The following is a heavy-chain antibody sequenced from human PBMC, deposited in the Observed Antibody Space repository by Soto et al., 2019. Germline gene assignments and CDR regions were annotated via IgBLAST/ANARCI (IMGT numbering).Heavy chain of an antibody. D-gene: IGHD3-3*01. CDR1: GGTFSSYA. CDR2: IIPIFGTA. J-gene: IGHJ6*02. V-gene: IGHV1-69*13. CDR3: ARSIFGVVIIGGYYYYGMDV. Sequence: ASVKVSCKASGGTFSSYAISWVRQAPGQGLEWMGGIIPIFGTANYAQKFQGRVTITADESTSTAYMELSSLRSEDTAVYYCARSIFGVVIIGGYYYYGMDVWGQGTTVTVSS.